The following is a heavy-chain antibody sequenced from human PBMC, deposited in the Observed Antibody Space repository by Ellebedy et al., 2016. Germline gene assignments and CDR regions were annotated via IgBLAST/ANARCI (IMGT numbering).Heavy chain of an antibody. Sequence: ASVKVSCKASGYTFTSYAMNWVRQAPGQGLEWMGWINTKTGNATYAQGFTGRFVFSLDTSVRTAYLQISGLKAEDTAVYYCARVASGYSGDYWGQGTLVTVSS. CDR2: INTKTGNA. D-gene: IGHD3-22*01. J-gene: IGHJ4*02. CDR1: GYTFTSYA. CDR3: ARVASGYSGDY. V-gene: IGHV7-4-1*02.